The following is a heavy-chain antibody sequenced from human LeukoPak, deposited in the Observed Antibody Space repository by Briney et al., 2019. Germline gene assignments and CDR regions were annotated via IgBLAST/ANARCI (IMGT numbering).Heavy chain of an antibody. CDR2: MYYMLNA. CDR3: ATSFRSGWGFDS. V-gene: IGHV4-59*11. D-gene: IGHD6-19*01. J-gene: IGHJ4*02. CDR1: GASMRDHY. Sequence: SETLSLTCAVSGASMRDHYWTWIRQPPGKGLEWIGSMYYMLNANPYNPSPKSRVSISVDTPDNQFSLKLKSVTAADTAVYYCATSFRSGWGFDSWGQGILVAVSS.